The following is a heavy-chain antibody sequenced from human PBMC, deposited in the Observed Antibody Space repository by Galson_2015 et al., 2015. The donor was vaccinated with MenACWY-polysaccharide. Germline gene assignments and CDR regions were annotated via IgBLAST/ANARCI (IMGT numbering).Heavy chain of an antibody. Sequence: QSGAEVKKPGASVKVSRKASGYTFTDFGISWVRQAPRQGLEWMGWSSAYNGNTNYAQKLQGRVTMTTDTSTSTAYMELRSLRSDDTAVYYCVRDPGHITVAGIFFDYWGQGALVTVSS. CDR3: VRDPGHITVAGIFFDY. CDR2: SSAYNGNT. CDR1: GYTFTDFG. V-gene: IGHV1-18*01. J-gene: IGHJ4*02. D-gene: IGHD6-19*01.